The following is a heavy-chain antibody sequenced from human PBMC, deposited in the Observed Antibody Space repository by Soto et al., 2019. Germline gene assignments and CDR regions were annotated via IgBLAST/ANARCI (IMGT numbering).Heavy chain of an antibody. V-gene: IGHV5-10-1*01. D-gene: IGHD5-18*01. Sequence: PGESLKISCKGSGYSFTSYWISWVRQMPGKGLEWMGRIDPSGSYTNYSPSFQGHVTISADKPISTAYLQWSSLKASDTAMYYCARPGAMVSPAGMDVWGQGTTVTVS. J-gene: IGHJ6*02. CDR3: ARPGAMVSPAGMDV. CDR2: IDPSGSYT. CDR1: GYSFTSYW.